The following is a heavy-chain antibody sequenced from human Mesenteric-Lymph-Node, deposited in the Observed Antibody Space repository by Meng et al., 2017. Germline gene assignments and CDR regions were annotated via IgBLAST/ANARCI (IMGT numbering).Heavy chain of an antibody. Sequence: GESLKISCAASGFTFSSYWMSWVRQAPGKGLEWVANIKQDGSEKYYVDSVKGRFTISRDNAKNSLYLQMNSLRAEDTAVYYCARASFHYDILTGYSFYYYGMDVWGQGTTVTVSS. CDR3: ARASFHYDILTGYSFYYYGMDV. CDR2: IKQDGSEK. D-gene: IGHD3-9*01. J-gene: IGHJ6*02. V-gene: IGHV3-7*03. CDR1: GFTFSSYW.